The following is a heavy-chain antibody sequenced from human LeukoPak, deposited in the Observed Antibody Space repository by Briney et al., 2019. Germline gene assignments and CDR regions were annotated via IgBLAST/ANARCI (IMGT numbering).Heavy chain of an antibody. D-gene: IGHD3-10*01. CDR2: INHSGST. V-gene: IGHV4-34*01. CDR1: GGSFSGYY. Sequence: SETLSLTCAVYGGSFSGYYWSWTRQPPGKGLEWIGEINHSGSTNYNPSLKSRVTISVDTSKNQFSLKLSSVTAADTAVYYCARRFGDYWGQGTLVTVSS. CDR3: ARRFGDY. J-gene: IGHJ4*02.